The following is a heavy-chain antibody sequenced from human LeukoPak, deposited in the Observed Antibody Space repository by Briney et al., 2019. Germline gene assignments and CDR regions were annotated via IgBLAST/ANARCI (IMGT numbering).Heavy chain of an antibody. Sequence: GGSLRLSCAASGFTVSSNYMSWVRQAPGKGLEWVSVIYSGGSTYYADSVKGRFTISRDNSKNTLYLQMNSLRAEDTAVYYCARALGIVGATWGIDYWGQGTLVTVSS. CDR3: ARALGIVGATWGIDY. J-gene: IGHJ4*02. CDR1: GFTVSSNY. V-gene: IGHV3-53*01. D-gene: IGHD1-26*01. CDR2: IYSGGST.